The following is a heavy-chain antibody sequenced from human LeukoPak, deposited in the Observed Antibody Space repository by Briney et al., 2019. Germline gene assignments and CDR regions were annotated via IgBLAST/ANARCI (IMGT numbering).Heavy chain of an antibody. CDR1: GFTFSSYS. CDR3: AKDHRTGMVPGGT. V-gene: IGHV3-21*04. CDR2: ISSSSSYI. D-gene: IGHD3-10*01. J-gene: IGHJ5*02. Sequence: PGGSLRLSCAASGFTFSSYSMNWVRQAPGKGLEWVSSISSSSSYIYYADSVKGRFTISRDNAKNSLYLQVNSLRAEDTAVYFCAKDHRTGMVPGGTWGQGTLVTVSS.